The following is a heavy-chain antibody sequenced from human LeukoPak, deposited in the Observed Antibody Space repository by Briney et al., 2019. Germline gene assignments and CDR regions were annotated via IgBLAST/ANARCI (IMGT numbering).Heavy chain of an antibody. V-gene: IGHV3-74*01. CDR2: INGDGGTP. CDR3: TIDSGGQRRYFDL. D-gene: IGHD3-16*01. CDR1: GFTFNSYL. J-gene: IGHJ2*01. Sequence: GGSLRLSCAASGFTFNSYLMDWVRQAPGKGLVWVSRINGDGGTPSYADSVKGRFTISRDNAKNTLYLQMNSLRAEGTAVYYCTIDSGGQRRYFDLWGRGTLVTVSS.